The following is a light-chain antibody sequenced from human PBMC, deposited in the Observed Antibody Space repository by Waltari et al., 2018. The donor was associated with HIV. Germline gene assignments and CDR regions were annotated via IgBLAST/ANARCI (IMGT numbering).Light chain of an antibody. J-gene: IGKJ4*01. CDR3: QQYNNWPLT. Sequence: EIVMTQSPATLSVSPGERVTLSCRASQSVSSNSAWYQQKPGQAPRLLIFGASTRATGIPARFSGSGSGTEFTLTISSLQSEDFAVYYCQQYNNWPLTVGGGTKMEIK. CDR2: GAS. V-gene: IGKV3-15*01. CDR1: QSVSSN.